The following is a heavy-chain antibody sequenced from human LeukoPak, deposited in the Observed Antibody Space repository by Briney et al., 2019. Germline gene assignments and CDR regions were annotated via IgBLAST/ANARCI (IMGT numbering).Heavy chain of an antibody. Sequence: GGSLRLSCAASGFTFSSYSMNWVRQAPGKGLEWVSFVISSSSTIYYADSVKGRFTISRDNAKNSLYLQMNSLRDEDTAVYYCARMIDYNYGYAFDFWGQGTLVTVSS. V-gene: IGHV3-48*02. D-gene: IGHD5-18*01. J-gene: IGHJ4*02. CDR1: GFTFSSYS. CDR2: VISSSSTI. CDR3: ARMIDYNYGYAFDF.